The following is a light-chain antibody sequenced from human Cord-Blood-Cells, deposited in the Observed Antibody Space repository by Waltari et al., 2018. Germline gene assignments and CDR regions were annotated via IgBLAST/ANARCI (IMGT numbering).Light chain of an antibody. Sequence: QSALTQPRSVSGSPGQSVTISCTGTSSDVGGYNYVSWYQQHPGKAPKLMIYAVSNRPSGVPDRFSGSNSGNTASLTISGLQAEDEADYDCCSYAGSYTFYVFGTGTKVTVL. CDR1: SSDVGGYNY. CDR3: CSYAGSYTFYV. J-gene: IGLJ1*01. CDR2: AVS. V-gene: IGLV2-11*01.